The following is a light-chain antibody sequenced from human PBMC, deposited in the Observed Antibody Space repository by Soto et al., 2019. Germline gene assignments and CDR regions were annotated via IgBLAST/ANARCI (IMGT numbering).Light chain of an antibody. V-gene: IGKV3-20*01. CDR1: QSVSSSY. CDR2: GAS. CDR3: HQYGSSPRT. Sequence: DIVLTQSPGTLSLSPGERATLSCRASQSVSSSYLAWYQQKPGQAPRLLIYGASSRATGIPDRFSGSGSGTDFTLTISRLEPEDFAVYYCHQYGSSPRTFGQGTEVDIK. J-gene: IGKJ1*01.